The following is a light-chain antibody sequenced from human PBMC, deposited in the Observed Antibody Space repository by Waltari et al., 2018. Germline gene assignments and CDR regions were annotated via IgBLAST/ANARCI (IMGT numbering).Light chain of an antibody. CDR3: MQGVHWPRT. V-gene: IGKV2-30*02. J-gene: IGKJ1*01. Sequence: DAVITQSLLPLPVTIGQPASITCRSSQSLVHRDGNTYLSWFQQRPGQSPRRLIDKISNRDSGVPDRFSGSGSGTDFTLKISRVEAEDVGLYYCMQGVHWPRTFGQGTRVEFK. CDR2: KIS. CDR1: QSLVHRDGNTY.